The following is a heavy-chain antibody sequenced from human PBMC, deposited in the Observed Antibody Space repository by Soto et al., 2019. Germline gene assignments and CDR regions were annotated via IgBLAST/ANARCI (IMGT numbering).Heavy chain of an antibody. D-gene: IGHD2-15*01. CDR3: ARDPPRGWYRDWYFAL. Sequence: QVQLVESGGGVVQPGRSLRLSCAASGFTFSSYGMHWVRQAPGKGLEWVAVIWYDGSNKYYADSVKGRFTISRDNSKNRLYMQMSSLRADDTVVYYCARDPPRGWYRDWYFALWGRRTLVTVSS. CDR1: GFTFSSYG. V-gene: IGHV3-33*01. CDR2: IWYDGSNK. J-gene: IGHJ2*01.